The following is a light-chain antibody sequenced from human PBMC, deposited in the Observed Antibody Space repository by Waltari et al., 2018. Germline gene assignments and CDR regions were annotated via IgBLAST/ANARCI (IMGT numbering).Light chain of an antibody. CDR1: SSDVGGYNF. CDR2: DVK. CDR3: SSYAGSNNLI. V-gene: IGLV2-8*01. Sequence: QSALTQPPSASGSPGQSVTISCTGTSSDVGGYNFVSWYQQHPGKAPNLLIYDVKKWPAGVPDRCSGSKSGTTASLTVPGLQAEDEADYYCSSYAGSNNLIFGGGTKLTVL. J-gene: IGLJ2*01.